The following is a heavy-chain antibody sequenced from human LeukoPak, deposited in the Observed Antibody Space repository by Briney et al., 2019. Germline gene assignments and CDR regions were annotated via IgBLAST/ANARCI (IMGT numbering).Heavy chain of an antibody. D-gene: IGHD5-18*01. CDR1: GYTFSSYH. Sequence: ASVKVSCKASGYTFSSYHIAWVRQAPGQGLEWMGWIRGYNGDTNYAQNFQGRVTMTRNTSISTAYMELSSLRSEDTAVYYCARVGYSYGLRYYYYMDVWGKGTTVTISS. CDR2: IRGYNGDT. V-gene: IGHV1-18*01. J-gene: IGHJ6*03. CDR3: ARVGYSYGLRYYYYMDV.